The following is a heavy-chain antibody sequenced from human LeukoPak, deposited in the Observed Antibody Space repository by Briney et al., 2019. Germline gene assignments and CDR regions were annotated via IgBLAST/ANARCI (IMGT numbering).Heavy chain of an antibody. J-gene: IGHJ6*03. CDR3: ARTTEGGYTYGYFYYYYMDV. CDR1: GGSFSGYY. CDR2: INHSGST. V-gene: IGHV4-34*01. Sequence: SETLSLTCAVYGGSFSGYYWSWIRQPPGKGLEWIGEINHSGSTNYNPSLKSRVTMSVDTSKKQFSLNLSSVTAADTAVYYCARTTEGGYTYGYFYYYYMDVWGKGTTVTISS. D-gene: IGHD5-18*01.